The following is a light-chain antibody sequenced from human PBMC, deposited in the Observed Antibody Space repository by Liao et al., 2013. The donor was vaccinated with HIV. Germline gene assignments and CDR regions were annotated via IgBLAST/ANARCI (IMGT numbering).Light chain of an antibody. Sequence: SYELTQPSSVSVSPGQTASISCSGDKLGDKYVSWYQQKPGQSPILVIYQDTKRPSGIPERFSGSTSGSTATLTISRVEAGDEADYFCQVWDSSSDHPAFGGGTKVTVL. CDR1: KLGDKY. CDR2: QDT. CDR3: QVWDSSSDHPA. V-gene: IGLV3-1*01. J-gene: IGLJ1*01.